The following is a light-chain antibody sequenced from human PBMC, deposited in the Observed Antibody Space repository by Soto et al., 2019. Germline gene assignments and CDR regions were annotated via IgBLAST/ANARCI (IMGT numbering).Light chain of an antibody. CDR3: QQLYTTLFT. J-gene: IGKJ3*01. CDR2: AAS. CDR1: QSISNY. Sequence: DIQMTQSPASLSASVGDRVTITCRASQSISNYLNWYQQKPGKAPNLLIYAASSLRSGVPSRFSGSGSGTDLKLTISSLQPEDCATYSGQQLYTTLFTFGPGTNVEIK. V-gene: IGKV1-39*01.